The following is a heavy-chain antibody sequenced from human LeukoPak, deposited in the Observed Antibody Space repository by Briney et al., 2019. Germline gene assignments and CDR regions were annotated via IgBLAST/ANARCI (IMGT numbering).Heavy chain of an antibody. CDR1: GYSFTSYW. CDR3: AIFLRGVFGELLGHFDY. CDR2: IYPGDSHT. V-gene: IGHV5-51*01. Sequence: GESLKTSCKGSGYSFTSYWIGWVRQMPGKGLEWMGIIYPGDSHTRYSPSFQGQVTISADKSISTAYLQWSSLKASDTAMYYCAIFLRGVFGELLGHFDYWGQGTLVTVSS. D-gene: IGHD3-10*02. J-gene: IGHJ4*02.